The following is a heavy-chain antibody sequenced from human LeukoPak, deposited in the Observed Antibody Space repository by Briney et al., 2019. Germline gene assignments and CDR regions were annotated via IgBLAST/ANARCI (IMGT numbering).Heavy chain of an antibody. CDR1: GFTISSYP. Sequence: PGGPLRLSCAGSGFTISSYPMIWVRQAPGRAVEGVAAIGGSVGTTYYEDSVKGRFSISRDNSKNTLYLQMNSLRVEDTAVYYYAKDPPRLGNTYGYVFDSWGQGTLVAVSS. D-gene: IGHD5-18*01. V-gene: IGHV3-23*01. J-gene: IGHJ4*02. CDR2: IGGSVGTT. CDR3: AKDPPRLGNTYGYVFDS.